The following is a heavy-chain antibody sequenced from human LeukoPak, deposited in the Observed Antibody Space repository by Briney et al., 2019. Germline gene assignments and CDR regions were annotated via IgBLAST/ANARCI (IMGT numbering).Heavy chain of an antibody. J-gene: IGHJ4*02. D-gene: IGHD1-26*01. CDR2: IYYSGST. Sequence: PSQTLSLTCTVSGGSISSGDYYWSWIRQPPGKGLEWIGYIYYSGSTYYNPSLKSRVTISVDTSKNQFSLKLSSVTAADTAVYYCAGEHRGTLGAIDYWGQGTLVTVSS. CDR1: GGSISSGDYY. CDR3: AGEHRGTLGAIDY. V-gene: IGHV4-30-4*08.